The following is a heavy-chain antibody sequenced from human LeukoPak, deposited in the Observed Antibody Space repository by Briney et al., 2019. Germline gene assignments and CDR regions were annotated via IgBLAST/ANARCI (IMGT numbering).Heavy chain of an antibody. D-gene: IGHD3-10*01. Sequence: ASVKVSCKASGYTFTGYYIHWVRQAPGQGLEWMGWINPNSGGTNYAQKFQGRVTMTRDTSISTAYMELSRLRSDDTAVYYCARGTMVRGVITKTLDYWGQGTLVTVSS. CDR1: GYTFTGYY. V-gene: IGHV1-2*02. J-gene: IGHJ4*02. CDR3: ARGTMVRGVITKTLDY. CDR2: INPNSGGT.